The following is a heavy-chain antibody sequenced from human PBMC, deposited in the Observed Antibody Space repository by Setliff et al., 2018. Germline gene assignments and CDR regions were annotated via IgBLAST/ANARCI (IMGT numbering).Heavy chain of an antibody. CDR3: ARRGLGYDFWSGYYTMYYFDY. J-gene: IGHJ4*02. Sequence: ASVKVSCKASGYTFTSYDINWVRQATGQGLEWMGWMNPNSGNTGYAQKFQGTVTITRNTSISTAYMELSSLRSEDMAVYYCARRGLGYDFWSGYYTMYYFDYWGQGTLVTVSS. CDR1: GYTFTSYD. CDR2: MNPNSGNT. V-gene: IGHV1-8*03. D-gene: IGHD3-3*01.